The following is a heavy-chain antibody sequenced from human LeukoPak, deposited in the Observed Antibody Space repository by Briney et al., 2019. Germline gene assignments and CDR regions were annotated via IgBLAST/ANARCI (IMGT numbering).Heavy chain of an antibody. J-gene: IGHJ5*02. V-gene: IGHV4-59*01. Sequence: SETLSLTCTVSGGSISSYYWSWVRQPPGKGLEWIGFVYYTGSTNYSPSLKSRVTISVDTSKNQFSLKLSSVTAADTAVYYCARDNRWFGEYGFDPWGQGTLVTVSS. CDR1: GGSISSYY. D-gene: IGHD3-10*01. CDR3: ARDNRWFGEYGFDP. CDR2: VYYTGST.